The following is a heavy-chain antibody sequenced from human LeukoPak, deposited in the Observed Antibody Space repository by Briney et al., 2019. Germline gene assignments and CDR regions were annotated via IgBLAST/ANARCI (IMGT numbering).Heavy chain of an antibody. CDR2: IYYSGST. CDR1: GGSISSGDYY. J-gene: IGHJ4*02. CDR3: ARQRRLLPDY. D-gene: IGHD3-22*01. Sequence: SQTLSLTCTVSGGSISSGDYYWGWIRQPPGKGLEWIGSIYYSGSTYYNPSLKSRVTISVDTSKNQFSLKLSSVTAADTAVYYCARQRRLLPDYWGQGTLVTVSS. V-gene: IGHV4-39*01.